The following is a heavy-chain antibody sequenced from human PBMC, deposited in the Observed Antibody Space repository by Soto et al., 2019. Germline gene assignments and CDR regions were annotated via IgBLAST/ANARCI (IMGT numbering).Heavy chain of an antibody. V-gene: IGHV4-4*02. CDR1: GGSISSSNW. CDR3: ARDLGTNYYDSTGGGMVY. D-gene: IGHD3-22*01. J-gene: IGHJ4*02. Sequence: SSETLSLTCAVSGGSISSSNWWSWVRQPPGKGLEWIGEIYHSGSTNYNPSLKSRVTISVDKSKNQFSLKLSSVTAADTAVYYCARDLGTNYYDSTGGGMVYWGQGTLVTVSS. CDR2: IYHSGST.